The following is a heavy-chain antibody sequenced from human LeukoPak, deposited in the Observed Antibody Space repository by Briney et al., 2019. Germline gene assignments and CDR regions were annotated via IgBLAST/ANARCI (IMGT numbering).Heavy chain of an antibody. CDR2: ISGSGGST. D-gene: IGHD3-16*01. Sequence: GGSLRLSCAASGFTFSSYTMSWARHAPGEGLEWVSAISGSGGSTYYADSVKGRFTISRDNSKNTLYLQMNSLRGEDTAVYYWARWGAGSQGYWGQGTLVTVSS. V-gene: IGHV3-23*01. J-gene: IGHJ4*02. CDR3: ARWGAGSQGY. CDR1: GFTFSSYT.